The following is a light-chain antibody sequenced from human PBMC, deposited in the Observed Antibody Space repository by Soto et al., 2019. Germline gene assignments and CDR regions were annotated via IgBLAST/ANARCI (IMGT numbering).Light chain of an antibody. CDR3: QQRSNWPPGFT. Sequence: EIVLTQSPGTLSLSPGERATLSCRTNQSVSSNYLAWYHQKPGQAPRLLIYGASSRATGIPARFSGSGSGTDFTLTISSLEPEDSAVYYCQQRSNWPPGFTFGPGTKVDIK. CDR1: QSVSSNY. CDR2: GAS. V-gene: IGKV3D-20*02. J-gene: IGKJ3*01.